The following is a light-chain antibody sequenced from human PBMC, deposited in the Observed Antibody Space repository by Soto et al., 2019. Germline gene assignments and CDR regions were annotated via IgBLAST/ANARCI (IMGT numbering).Light chain of an antibody. J-gene: IGLJ1*01. CDR3: SSNASSNNLLYV. Sequence: QSALTQPPSASGSPGQSVTISCTGTSSDVGGYNYVSWYQQHPGKAPKLMIYEVSKRPSGVPDRFSGSKSGNTASLTVSGLQAEDEADNYCSSNASSNNLLYVFGTGTKVTVL. CDR1: SSDVGGYNY. CDR2: EVS. V-gene: IGLV2-8*01.